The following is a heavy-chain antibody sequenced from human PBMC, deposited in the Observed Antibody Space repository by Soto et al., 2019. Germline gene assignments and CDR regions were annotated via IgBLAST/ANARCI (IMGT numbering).Heavy chain of an antibody. V-gene: IGHV1-69*13. CDR1: GGTFSSYA. J-gene: IGHJ3*02. CDR2: IIPIFGTA. D-gene: IGHD3-22*01. Sequence: SVKVSCKASGGTFSSYAISWVRQAPGQGLEWMGGIIPIFGTANYAQKFQGRVTITADESTSTAYMELSSLRSEDTAVYYCARDRSSYYYDSSRYDAFDIWGQGTMVTVSS. CDR3: ARDRSSYYYDSSRYDAFDI.